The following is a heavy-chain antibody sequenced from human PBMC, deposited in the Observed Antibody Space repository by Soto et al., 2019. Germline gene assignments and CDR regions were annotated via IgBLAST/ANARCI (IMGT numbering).Heavy chain of an antibody. CDR1: GFTFSSYA. J-gene: IGHJ4*02. Sequence: EVQLLESGGGLVQPGGSLRLSCAASGFTFSSYAMSWVRQAPGKGLEWVSAISGSGGSTYYADSVKGRFTISRDNSKNTVYLQMNSLGAEDTAVYYCAKVAGVEWLFLEYYFDYWGQGTLVTVSS. D-gene: IGHD6-19*01. CDR3: AKVAGVEWLFLEYYFDY. V-gene: IGHV3-23*01. CDR2: ISGSGGST.